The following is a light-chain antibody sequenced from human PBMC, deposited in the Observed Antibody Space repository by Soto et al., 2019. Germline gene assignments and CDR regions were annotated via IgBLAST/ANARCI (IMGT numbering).Light chain of an antibody. Sequence: EIVLTQSPGTLSLSPGERATLSCRASQSISDTLAWYQQKPGQAPRLLIHGASTRATGIPARFSGSGSGTEFTLTISSLQSEDFAVYYCQQYNNWPRTFGQGTKVDI. V-gene: IGKV3-15*01. CDR3: QQYNNWPRT. CDR2: GAS. J-gene: IGKJ1*01. CDR1: QSISDT.